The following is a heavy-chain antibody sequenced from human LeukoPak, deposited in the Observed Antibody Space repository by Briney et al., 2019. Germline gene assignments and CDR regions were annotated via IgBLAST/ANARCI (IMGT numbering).Heavy chain of an antibody. J-gene: IGHJ6*02. CDR3: ARARGLAARSYYYYGMDV. CDR1: GGSFSGYF. Sequence: RPSETLSLTCAVYGGSFSGYFWSWIRQPPGKGLEWIGEINHSGSTNYNPSLKSRVTISVDTSKNQFSLKVNSVTAADTAVYYCARARGLAARSYYYYGMDVWGQGTTVTVSS. CDR2: INHSGST. D-gene: IGHD6-6*01. V-gene: IGHV4-34*01.